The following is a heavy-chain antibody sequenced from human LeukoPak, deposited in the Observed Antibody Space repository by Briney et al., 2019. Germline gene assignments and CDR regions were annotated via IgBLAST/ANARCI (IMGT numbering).Heavy chain of an antibody. Sequence: SETLSLTCAVYGGSFSGYYWSWIRQPPGKGLEWIGEINHSGSTNYNPSLKSRVTMSVDTSKNHFSLKLSSVTAADTAVYYCARGGHNAFDIWGQGTMVTVSS. CDR3: ARGGHNAFDI. CDR2: INHSGST. V-gene: IGHV4-34*01. J-gene: IGHJ3*02. CDR1: GGSFSGYY.